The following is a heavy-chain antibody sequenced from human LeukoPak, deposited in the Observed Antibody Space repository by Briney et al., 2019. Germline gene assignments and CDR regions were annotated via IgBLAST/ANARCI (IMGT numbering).Heavy chain of an antibody. CDR2: ICKSGGST. D-gene: IGHD3-3*01. V-gene: IGHV3-23*01. Sequence: GGSLRLSCAGSGFTFSSYAMSWVRQAAGRGLEWVSAICKSGGSTYYADSVRGRFTISRDNSKNTLYLQMNSLKAEDTAVYYCAKVKITIFGVVTADAFDIWGQGTMVTVSS. CDR1: GFTFSSYA. J-gene: IGHJ3*02. CDR3: AKVKITIFGVVTADAFDI.